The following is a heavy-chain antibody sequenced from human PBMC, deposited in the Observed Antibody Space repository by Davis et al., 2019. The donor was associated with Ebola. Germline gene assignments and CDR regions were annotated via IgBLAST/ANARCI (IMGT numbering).Heavy chain of an antibody. CDR2: IYYSGST. CDR3: ARHPGSTWGGVNWFDP. D-gene: IGHD2-2*01. V-gene: IGHV4-31*03. Sequence: PSETLSLTCTVSGGSISRGGSYWTWIRQHPGKGLEWIGYIYYSGSTYYKPSLKSRVTISLDTSKNQFSLNLYSVTAADTAVYYCARHPGSTWGGVNWFDPWGQGTLVTVSS. J-gene: IGHJ5*02. CDR1: GGSISRGGSY.